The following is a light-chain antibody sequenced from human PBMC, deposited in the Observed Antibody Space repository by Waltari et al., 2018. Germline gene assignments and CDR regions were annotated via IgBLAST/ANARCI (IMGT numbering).Light chain of an antibody. CDR2: DFH. CDR1: STYVGAYDC. Sequence: QSALTQPASVSGSPGQSITISCTGTSTYVGAYDCVSWYQHHPGKVPQLLIYDFHNRPSGASDRFSGSKSGNTASLTISGLQAGDEADYYCASKTNNAAVLFGGGTKVTVL. V-gene: IGLV2-14*03. CDR3: ASKTNNAAVL. J-gene: IGLJ3*02.